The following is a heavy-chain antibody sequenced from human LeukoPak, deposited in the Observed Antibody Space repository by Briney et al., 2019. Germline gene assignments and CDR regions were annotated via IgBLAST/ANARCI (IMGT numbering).Heavy chain of an antibody. D-gene: IGHD4-17*01. CDR1: GGSFSSDSYY. CDR3: ARDQGYGDYVYDS. CDR2: IYASGNT. V-gene: IGHV4-61*02. J-gene: IGHJ5*02. Sequence: SQTLSLTCSVSGGSFSSDSYYWSWIRQPAGKGLEWIGRIYASGNTNYNPYLTSRITISIDTSKHQFSLKLTSVTAADTAVYYCARDQGYGDYVYDSWGQRILVTVSS.